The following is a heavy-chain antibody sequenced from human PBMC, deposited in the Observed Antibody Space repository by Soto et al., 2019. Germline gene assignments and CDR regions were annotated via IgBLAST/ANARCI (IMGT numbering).Heavy chain of an antibody. CDR3: AADWPGDSYPVDY. CDR1: GFTFTNAW. V-gene: IGHV3-15*07. D-gene: IGHD7-27*01. Sequence: EVQLVESGGGLVKPGGSLRLSCAASGFTFTNAWMHWVRQAPGKGLEWVGRIKRKADGETTDYTTAVKGRFTISRDDTMNTLSLQMNSLKTEDAAGYYCAADWPGDSYPVDYWGQGTLVTVSS. J-gene: IGHJ4*02. CDR2: IKRKADGETT.